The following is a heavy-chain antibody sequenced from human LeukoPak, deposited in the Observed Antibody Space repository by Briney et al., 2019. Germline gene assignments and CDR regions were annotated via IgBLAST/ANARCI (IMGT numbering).Heavy chain of an antibody. CDR2: LYSGGFA. V-gene: IGHV3-66*01. CDR1: GFTVNTNY. CDR3: VRSLGSPLDS. Sequence: GGSLRLSCAASGFTVNTNYMNWVRQAPGKGLEWVSTLYSGGFAYYADSAKGRFTISRDNSKNILYLQMNSLTADDTATYYCVRSLGSPLDSWGQGTLVTVSS. J-gene: IGHJ4*02.